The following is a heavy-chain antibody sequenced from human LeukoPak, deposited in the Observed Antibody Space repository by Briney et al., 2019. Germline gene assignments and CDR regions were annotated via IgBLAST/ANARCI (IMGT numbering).Heavy chain of an antibody. J-gene: IGHJ4*02. CDR1: GGTFSSYA. CDR2: IIPILGIA. D-gene: IGHD5-24*01. CDR3: ARVPLRDGYNYAY. Sequence: LAASVKASCKASGGTFSSYAISWVRQAPGQGLGWMGRIIPILGIANYAQKFQGRVTITADKSTSTAYMELSSLRSEDTAVYYCARVPLRDGYNYAYWGQGTLVTVSS. V-gene: IGHV1-69*04.